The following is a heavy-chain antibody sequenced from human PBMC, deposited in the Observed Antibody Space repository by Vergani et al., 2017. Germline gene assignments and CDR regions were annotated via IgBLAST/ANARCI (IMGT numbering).Heavy chain of an antibody. J-gene: IGHJ4*02. D-gene: IGHD6-19*01. CDR3: ARPPAGPVAVAGTHFDY. CDR1: GFTFDDYG. Sequence: EVQLVESGGGVVRPGGSLRLSCAASGFTFDDYGMSWVRQAPGKGLEWVSGINWNGGSTGYADSVKGRFTISRDNAKNSLYLQMNSLRAEDTALYYCARPPAGPVAVAGTHFDYWGQGTLVTVSS. V-gene: IGHV3-20*04. CDR2: INWNGGST.